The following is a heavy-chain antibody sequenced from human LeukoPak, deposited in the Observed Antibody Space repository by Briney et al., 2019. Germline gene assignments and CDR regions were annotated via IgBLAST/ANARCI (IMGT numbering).Heavy chain of an antibody. V-gene: IGHV3-30*02. Sequence: GGSLRLSCSASGFTFSSYGMHWVRQAPGKGLEWVAFIRYDGSNEYYADSVKGRFTISRDNSKNTLYLQMNSLRADDTAVYYCAKRRGLELTYYYHMDVWGKGTTVTVSS. CDR1: GFTFSSYG. CDR2: IRYDGSNE. J-gene: IGHJ6*03. CDR3: AKRRGLELTYYYHMDV. D-gene: IGHD1-7*01.